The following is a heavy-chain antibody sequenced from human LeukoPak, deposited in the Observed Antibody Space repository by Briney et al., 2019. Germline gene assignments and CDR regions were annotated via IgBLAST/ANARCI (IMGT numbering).Heavy chain of an antibody. D-gene: IGHD5-24*01. V-gene: IGHV4-31*03. CDR1: SGYIGSGRFY. J-gene: IGHJ4*02. Sequence: PSQTLSLTCTVSSGYIGSGRFYWSWIRQHPGKGLEWIGYISYNGNTYYNPSLKSRVTISVDTSKNQFSLKLSSVTAADTAVYYCARGGDGYNEYYFDYWGQGTLVTVSS. CDR3: ARGGDGYNEYYFDY. CDR2: ISYNGNT.